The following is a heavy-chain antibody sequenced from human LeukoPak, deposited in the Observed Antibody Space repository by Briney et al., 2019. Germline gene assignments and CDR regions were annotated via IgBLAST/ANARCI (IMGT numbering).Heavy chain of an antibody. V-gene: IGHV3-7*03. Sequence: PGGSLRLSCTASGFTFSIYSMTWVRQAPGKGLEWVANIREDGREQHYVDSVKGRFTISRDDSKNMLFLQMDSLRVEDTAAYYCARDRAAADPWGQGTLVTVSS. CDR3: ARDRAAADP. J-gene: IGHJ5*02. CDR1: GFTFSIYS. D-gene: IGHD6-13*01. CDR2: IREDGREQ.